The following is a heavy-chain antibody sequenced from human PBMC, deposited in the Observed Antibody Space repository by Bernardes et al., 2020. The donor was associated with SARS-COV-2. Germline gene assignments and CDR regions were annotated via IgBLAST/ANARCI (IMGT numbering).Heavy chain of an antibody. D-gene: IGHD3-22*01. V-gene: IGHV3-23*01. Sequence: GGSLRLSCAASGFTFSSYAMSWVRQAPGKGLEWVSAISGSGGSTYYADSVKGRFTISRDNSKNTLYLQMNSLRAEDTAVYYCAKVGPYYDSSGTPFGYWGQGTLVTVSS. CDR1: GFTFSSYA. J-gene: IGHJ4*02. CDR3: AKVGPYYDSSGTPFGY. CDR2: ISGSGGST.